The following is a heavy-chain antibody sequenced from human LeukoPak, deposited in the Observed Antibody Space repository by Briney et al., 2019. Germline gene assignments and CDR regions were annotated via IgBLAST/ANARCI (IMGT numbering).Heavy chain of an antibody. V-gene: IGHV1-2*02. CDR2: INPNSGGT. CDR1: GYTFTGYY. J-gene: IGHJ4*02. Sequence: ASVKVSCKASGYTFTGYYVHWVRQAPGQGLEWMGWINPNSGGTNYAQKFQGRVTMTRDTSISTAYMELSRLRSDDTAVYYCARGEVVVVITTVWGQGTLVTVSS. CDR3: ARGEVVVVITTV. D-gene: IGHD3-22*01.